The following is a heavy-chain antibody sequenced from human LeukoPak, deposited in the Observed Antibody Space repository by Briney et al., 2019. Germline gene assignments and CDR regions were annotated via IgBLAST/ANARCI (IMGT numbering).Heavy chain of an antibody. D-gene: IGHD2-2*03. CDR1: GGSISSTTSY. J-gene: IGHJ4*02. V-gene: IGHV4-39*01. Sequence: KPSETLPLTCAVSGGSISSTTSYWGWIRQPPGKGLEWFGRIYYSGSTFYNPSLKSRVTISVDTSKNQLALRLSSVTAADAAVYYCARHGSTDYFDYWGQGTLVTVSS. CDR2: IYYSGST. CDR3: ARHGSTDYFDY.